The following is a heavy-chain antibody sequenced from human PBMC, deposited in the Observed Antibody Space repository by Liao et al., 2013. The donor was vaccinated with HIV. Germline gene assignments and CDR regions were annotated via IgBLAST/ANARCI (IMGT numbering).Heavy chain of an antibody. J-gene: IGHJ4*02. CDR1: GGSFSGYY. D-gene: IGHD2-15*01. CDR3: ATSQDSVRGPFDF. Sequence: QMQLQESGPGLVKPSETLSLTCAVYGGSFSGYYWSWIRQPPGKGLEWIGIMYYSGSTNHNPSLKSRVTISVDTSKNQFSLKLSSVTAADTAVYYCATSQDSVRGPFDFWGQGTLVTVSS. V-gene: IGHV4-59*12. CDR2: MYYSGST.